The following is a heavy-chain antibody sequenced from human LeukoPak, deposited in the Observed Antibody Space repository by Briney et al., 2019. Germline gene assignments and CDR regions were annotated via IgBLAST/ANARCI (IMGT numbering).Heavy chain of an antibody. D-gene: IGHD3-10*02. Sequence: AGRSLRLSWAAAGCTFSSYSVRWVRQAAGEGLGWVSSISSSSSYIYYADSVKGGFTISRDNAKNSLYLQMNSLRAEDTAVYYCARVSMLFSYYYYMDVWGKGTTVTVSS. CDR2: ISSSSSYI. CDR3: ARVSMLFSYYYYMDV. CDR1: GCTFSSYS. V-gene: IGHV3-21*01. J-gene: IGHJ6*03.